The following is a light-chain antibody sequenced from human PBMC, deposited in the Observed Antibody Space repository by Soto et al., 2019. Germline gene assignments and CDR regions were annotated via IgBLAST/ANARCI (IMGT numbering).Light chain of an antibody. CDR1: GSNIGSHT. CDR3: TAWDDSLNGRV. CDR2: GNN. V-gene: IGLV1-44*01. J-gene: IGLJ2*01. Sequence: QLVLTQPPSASGTPGQRVTISCSGSGSNIGSHTVNWYQQLPGTAPKLLIYGNNQRPSGVPDRFSGSKSGTSASLAISGLQSEDEADYYSTAWDDSLNGRVFGGGTKLTVL.